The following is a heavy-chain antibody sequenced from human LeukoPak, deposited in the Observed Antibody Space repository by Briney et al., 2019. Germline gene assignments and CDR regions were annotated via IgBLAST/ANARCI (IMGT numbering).Heavy chain of an antibody. V-gene: IGHV3-33*01. J-gene: IGHJ4*02. CDR1: GLAFSSYG. CDR2: IWYDGSNK. CDR3: ARDDYSFDY. Sequence: GGSLRLSCAASGLAFSSYGMHWVRQAPGKGLEWVAVIWYDGSNKYYADSVKGRFTISRDNSKNTLYLQMNSLRAEDTAVYYCARDDYSFDYWGQGTLVTVSS. D-gene: IGHD3-16*01.